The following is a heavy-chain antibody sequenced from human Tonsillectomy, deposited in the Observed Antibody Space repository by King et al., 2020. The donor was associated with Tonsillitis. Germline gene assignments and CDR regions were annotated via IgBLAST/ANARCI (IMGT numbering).Heavy chain of an antibody. CDR2: VSGSGGFT. CDR3: AKDLYDSSGYHFDY. Sequence: EVQLVESGGGLVQPGGSLRLSCAASGFTFSSYAMNWVRQAPGKGLEWVSAVSGSGGFTYYADSVKGRFTISRDNSKNTLYLQMNSLRAEDTAVYYCAKDLYDSSGYHFDYWGQGTLVTVSS. V-gene: IGHV3-23*04. D-gene: IGHD3-22*01. J-gene: IGHJ4*02. CDR1: GFTFSSYA.